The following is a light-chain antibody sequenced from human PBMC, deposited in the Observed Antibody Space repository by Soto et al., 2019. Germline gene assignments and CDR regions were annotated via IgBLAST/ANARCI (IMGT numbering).Light chain of an antibody. Sequence: DIPMTQSPSSLSASVGDRVTITCRASQGVGNFLNWYQQKPGLPPKYLIYAASNLQSGVPSRFSGSGSGTDFTLTISNLQPEDFATYDCQQSFITWTFGQGTKVEVK. V-gene: IGKV1-39*01. J-gene: IGKJ1*01. CDR2: AAS. CDR1: QGVGNF. CDR3: QQSFITWT.